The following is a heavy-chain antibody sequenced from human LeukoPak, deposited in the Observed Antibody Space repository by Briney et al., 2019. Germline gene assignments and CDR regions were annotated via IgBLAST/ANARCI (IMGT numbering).Heavy chain of an antibody. CDR2: IHYDGGNK. D-gene: IGHD5-12*01. V-gene: IGHV3-30*02. Sequence: GGYLRLSCAASGFTLSNYGMHWDRPAPGKGRGWVTFIHYDGGNKYYTDSVKGRFAISRDISKNTLYLQMNSLRAEDTAVYFCAKASYSGYDPIDSWGQGTLVTVSS. CDR3: AKASYSGYDPIDS. J-gene: IGHJ4*02. CDR1: GFTLSNYG.